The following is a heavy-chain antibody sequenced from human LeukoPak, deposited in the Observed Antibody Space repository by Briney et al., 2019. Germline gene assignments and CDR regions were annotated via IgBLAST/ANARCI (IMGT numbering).Heavy chain of an antibody. CDR3: ARVYDSSGYGFDY. D-gene: IGHD3-22*01. J-gene: IGHJ4*02. Sequence: SVKVSCKASGGTFSSYAISWVRQGPGQRLEWMGRIIPIFGTADYAQKFQGRVTITADKSTSTAYMELSSLRSEDTAVYYCARVYDSSGYGFDYWGQGTLVTVSS. CDR1: GGTFSSYA. V-gene: IGHV1-69*06. CDR2: IIPIFGTA.